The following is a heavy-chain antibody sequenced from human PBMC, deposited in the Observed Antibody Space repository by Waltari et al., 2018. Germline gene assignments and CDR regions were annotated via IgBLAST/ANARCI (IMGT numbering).Heavy chain of an antibody. CDR1: GGSISSYY. Sequence: QVQLQESGPGLVKPSETLSLTCTVSGGSISSYYWSWIRQPPGKGLEWIGYIYYSGSTNYNPSLKSRVTISVDTSKNQFSLKLSSVTAADTAVYYCARDSDFWSGYYLYWGQGTLVIVSS. V-gene: IGHV4-59*01. J-gene: IGHJ4*02. CDR3: ARDSDFWSGYYLY. CDR2: IYYSGST. D-gene: IGHD3-3*01.